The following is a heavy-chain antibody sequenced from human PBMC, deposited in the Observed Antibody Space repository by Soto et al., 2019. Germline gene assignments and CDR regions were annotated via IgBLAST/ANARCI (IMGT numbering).Heavy chain of an antibody. D-gene: IGHD2-2*01. CDR1: GYTFTSNS. J-gene: IGHJ4*02. Sequence: ASVKVSCKASGYTFTSNSIGWVRQAPGQGLEWMGWINVYNGNTKYAQQLQGRVTLTTDTSTSTAYMDLRSLRSDDTAVYYWARISSARRGWVPDYWGQGTLVTVSS. CDR2: INVYNGNT. CDR3: ARISSARRGWVPDY. V-gene: IGHV1-18*04.